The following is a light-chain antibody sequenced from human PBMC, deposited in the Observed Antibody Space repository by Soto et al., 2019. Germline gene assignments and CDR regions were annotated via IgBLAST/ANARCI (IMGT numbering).Light chain of an antibody. J-gene: IGKJ1*01. CDR2: SVS. Sequence: EIVLTQSPGTLSSSPGERATLSCRASQSVSSSSLGWYQQKPGQAPRLLMHSVSSRATGIPDRFTGSASGTHFTLNISRLEPEDFAVYYCHQYGSSPWTFGQGTKVEIK. CDR1: QSVSSSS. V-gene: IGKV3-20*01. CDR3: HQYGSSPWT.